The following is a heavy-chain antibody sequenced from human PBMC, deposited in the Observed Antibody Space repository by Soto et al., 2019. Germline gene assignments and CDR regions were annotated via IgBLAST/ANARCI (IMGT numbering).Heavy chain of an antibody. D-gene: IGHD3-9*01. CDR1: GFTFSSYW. J-gene: IGHJ6*02. CDR3: ARIGGESVLRYFGWLSPVHYYGMDV. V-gene: IGHV3-74*01. Sequence: EVQLVESGGGLVQPGGSLRLSCAASGFTFSSYWMHWVRQAPGKGLVWVSRINSDGSSTSYADSVKGRFTISRDNAKNTLYLQMNSLRAEDTAVYYCARIGGESVLRYFGWLSPVHYYGMDVWGQGTTVTVSS. CDR2: INSDGSST.